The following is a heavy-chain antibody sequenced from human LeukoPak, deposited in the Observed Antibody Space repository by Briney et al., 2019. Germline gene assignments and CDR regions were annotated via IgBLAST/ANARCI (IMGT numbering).Heavy chain of an antibody. Sequence: GGSLRLSCAASGFTFSSYEMSWVRQAPGKGLEWISYIGSSGSIIYYADTVKGRFTISRDNAKNSLYLQMNNLGAEDTAVYYCARRGLPSYYMDVWGKGTTVTVSS. J-gene: IGHJ6*03. V-gene: IGHV3-48*03. CDR1: GFTFSSYE. CDR3: ARRGLPSYYMDV. CDR2: IGSSGSII.